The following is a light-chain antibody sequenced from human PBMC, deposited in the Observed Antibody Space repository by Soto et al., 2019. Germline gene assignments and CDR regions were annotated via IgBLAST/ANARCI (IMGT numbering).Light chain of an antibody. CDR2: DAS. CDR1: QSISAW. V-gene: IGKV1-5*01. Sequence: DIQMTQSPSTLSATAGDRVTITCRASQSISAWLAWYQQKPGKAPKLLIYDASNLASAVPSRFSGSGSGTEFTLTISSLQSEDFAEYHCQQYNNWPQTFGQGTKVDIK. J-gene: IGKJ1*01. CDR3: QQYNNWPQT.